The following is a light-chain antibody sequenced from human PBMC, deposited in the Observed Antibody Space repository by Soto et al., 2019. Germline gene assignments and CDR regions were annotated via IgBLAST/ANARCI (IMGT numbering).Light chain of an antibody. CDR3: QQYGSSPPT. CDR1: QSIRRY. CDR2: GAS. V-gene: IGKV3-20*01. J-gene: IGKJ1*01. Sequence: IVLTPSPGTLSLSPGDRNTLXXRARQSIRRYLAGYQQKPGQGTRLLXXGASSRATGTPDRFNGSGSGTDFTLTINRLEPEDFALYYCQQYGSSPPTCGQGTKVDIK.